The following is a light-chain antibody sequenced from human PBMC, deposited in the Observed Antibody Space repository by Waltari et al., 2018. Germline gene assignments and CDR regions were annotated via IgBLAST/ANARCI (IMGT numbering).Light chain of an antibody. Sequence: DIVMTQSPECLGVSLGERATINCKSSPDVTYSLSWYKQQPGQPPELLIYWASTRESGVPDRFSGSGFGTDFTLTIRSLQAEDVAVYYCLQHYTTPFTFGPGTRVDI. J-gene: IGKJ3*01. CDR3: LQHYTTPFT. CDR2: WAS. V-gene: IGKV4-1*01. CDR1: PDVTYS.